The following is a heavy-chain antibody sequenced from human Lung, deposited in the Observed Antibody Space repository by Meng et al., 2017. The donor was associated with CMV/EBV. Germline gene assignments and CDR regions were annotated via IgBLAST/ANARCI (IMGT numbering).Heavy chain of an antibody. Sequence: GEXXKISCAISGFTVSRNSMSWVRQAPGKGLEWVSVIYYDDSTYYADSVKGRFTMSRDSSVNTVFLQMNSLRVEDTAVYYCARRDDLLGFDYWGQGTLVTVSS. D-gene: IGHD2-15*01. CDR3: ARRDDLLGFDY. V-gene: IGHV3-53*01. CDR1: GFTVSRNS. J-gene: IGHJ4*02. CDR2: IYYDDST.